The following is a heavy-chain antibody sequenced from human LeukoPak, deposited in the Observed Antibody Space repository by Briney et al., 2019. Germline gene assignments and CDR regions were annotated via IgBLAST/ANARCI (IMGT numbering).Heavy chain of an antibody. CDR3: ARRGIAAAGRFDP. Sequence: SETLSLTCTVSGDSISRSSYYWGCIRQTPGKGPEWIGSIYYGGSTYYNPSLKSRVTISVDTSKNQFSLKLSSVTAADTAVYYCARRGIAAAGRFDPWGQGTLVTVSS. J-gene: IGHJ5*02. D-gene: IGHD6-13*01. CDR2: IYYGGST. V-gene: IGHV4-39*01. CDR1: GDSISRSSYY.